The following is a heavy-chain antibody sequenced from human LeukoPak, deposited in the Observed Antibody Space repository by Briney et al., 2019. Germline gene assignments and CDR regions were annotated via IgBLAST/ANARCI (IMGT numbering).Heavy chain of an antibody. Sequence: GRSLRLSCAASGFTFTTYAMSWVRQAPGKGLEWVSTISGSGAGTHYADSVKGRFTISRDNSKNTLYLQMKSLRAEDTAVYYCAKDPGAFSGLGYDYWGQGTLVTVSS. V-gene: IGHV3-23*01. J-gene: IGHJ4*02. D-gene: IGHD3-10*01. CDR1: GFTFTTYA. CDR2: ISGSGAGT. CDR3: AKDPGAFSGLGYDY.